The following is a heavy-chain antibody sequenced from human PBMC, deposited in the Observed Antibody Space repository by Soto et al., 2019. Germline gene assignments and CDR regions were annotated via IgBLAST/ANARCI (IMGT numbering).Heavy chain of an antibody. CDR1: GFTLSRYA. Sequence: EVQVLESGGGLVQPGGSLRLSCAAFGFTLSRYAMSWVRQGPGKGLEWVSGFSGSGGVAFYADSVKGRFTISRDNSKNTFYLHMNSLRAEDTAVYFRAKAGGDYWGQGTLVTVSS. CDR3: AKAGGDY. J-gene: IGHJ4*02. V-gene: IGHV3-23*01. CDR2: FSGSGGVA. D-gene: IGHD3-10*01.